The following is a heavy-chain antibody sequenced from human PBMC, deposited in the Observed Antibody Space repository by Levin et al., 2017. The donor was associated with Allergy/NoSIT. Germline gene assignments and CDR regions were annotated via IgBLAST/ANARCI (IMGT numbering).Heavy chain of an antibody. J-gene: IGHJ2*01. Sequence: ASVKVSCKASGYTFTGYYMHWVRQAPGQGLEWMGWINPNSGGTNYAQKFQGRVTMTRDTSISTAYMELSRLRSDDTAVYYCARSPPDYGDYEWYFDLWGRGTLVTVSS. CDR1: GYTFTGYY. V-gene: IGHV1-2*02. CDR2: INPNSGGT. CDR3: ARSPPDYGDYEWYFDL. D-gene: IGHD4-17*01.